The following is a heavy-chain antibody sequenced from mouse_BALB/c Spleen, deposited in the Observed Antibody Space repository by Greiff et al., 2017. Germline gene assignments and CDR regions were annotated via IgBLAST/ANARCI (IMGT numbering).Heavy chain of an antibody. D-gene: IGHD2-4*01. Sequence: QVQLQQSGPGLVQPSQSLSITCTASGFSLTSYGVHWVRQSPGKGLEWLGVIWSGGSTDYNAAFISRLSISKDNSKGQVFFKMNSLQTNDTAIYYCARKGGDYSYAMDYWGQGTSVTVSS. CDR1: GFSLTSYG. CDR2: IWSGGST. J-gene: IGHJ4*01. V-gene: IGHV2-2*02. CDR3: ARKGGDYSYAMDY.